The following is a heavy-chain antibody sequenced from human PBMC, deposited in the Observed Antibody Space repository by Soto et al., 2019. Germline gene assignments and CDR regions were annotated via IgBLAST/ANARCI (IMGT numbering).Heavy chain of an antibody. CDR2: IFSNDDK. CDR1: GLSLSNGKLG. Sequence: GPTLVNPTETLTLTCTVSGLSLSNGKLGVSWIRQPPGKALEWLAHIFSNDDKSYSTSLRSRVTISKDTSRSQVVLTMTNMDPLDSATYYCALIKDCSRTDCCLASFDPWGQGTLVTV. D-gene: IGHD2-2*01. V-gene: IGHV2-26*01. J-gene: IGHJ5*02. CDR3: ALIKDCSRTDCCLASFDP.